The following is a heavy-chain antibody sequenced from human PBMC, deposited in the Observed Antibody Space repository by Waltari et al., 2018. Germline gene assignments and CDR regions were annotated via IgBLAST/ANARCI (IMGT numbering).Heavy chain of an antibody. CDR3: ARSSGYYAVDY. J-gene: IGHJ4*02. Sequence: QVQLVQSGAEVKKPGASVKVSCKASGYTFTSYYMHWVRQAPGQGLEGMGIINPIGGRTSYAQKFQGRVTMTRDTSTSTVYMELSSLRSEYTAVYYCARSSGYYAVDYWGQGTLVTVSS. CDR1: GYTFTSYY. V-gene: IGHV1-46*01. CDR2: INPIGGRT. D-gene: IGHD3-22*01.